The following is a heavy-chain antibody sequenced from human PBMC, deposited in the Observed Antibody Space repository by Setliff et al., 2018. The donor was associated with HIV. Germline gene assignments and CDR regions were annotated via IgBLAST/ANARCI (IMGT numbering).Heavy chain of an antibody. CDR2: IKQDGSEK. Sequence: GGSLRLSCAASGFTFSNYWRSWVRQTPGKGLEWVATIKQDGSEKYYVDSVKGRFTISRDNAENSLYLQMNSLRAEDTAVYYCARDYVWGRRAFDIWGPGTMVTVSS. J-gene: IGHJ3*02. D-gene: IGHD3-16*01. CDR3: ARDYVWGRRAFDI. V-gene: IGHV3-7*01. CDR1: GFTFSNYW.